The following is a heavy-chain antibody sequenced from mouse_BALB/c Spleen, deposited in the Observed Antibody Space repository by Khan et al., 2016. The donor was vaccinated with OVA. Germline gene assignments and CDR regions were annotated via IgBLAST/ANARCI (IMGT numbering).Heavy chain of an antibody. CDR1: GYSFTSYW. CDR2: ISPGNSDT. CDR3: TEGNCVGWFAY. Sequence: EVQLQQPGTVLARPGASVKMSCKASGYSFTSYWMHWVKQRPGQGLAWTGAISPGNSDTSYNQKFKGKAKLTAVTSASTAYMELSSLANEESAVCYCTEGNCVGWFAYWGRGSLVTVSA. J-gene: IGHJ3*01. V-gene: IGHV1-5*01. D-gene: IGHD2-1*01.